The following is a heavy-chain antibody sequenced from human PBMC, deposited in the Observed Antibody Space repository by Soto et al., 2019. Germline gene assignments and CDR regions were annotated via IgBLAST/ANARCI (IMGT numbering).Heavy chain of an antibody. D-gene: IGHD6-19*01. Sequence: QVHLVQSGAEVKRPGASVKVSCKASAYTSTLYGITWVRQAPGQGLEWMGWIRAHNGETKFARKFQDRVPMTTDPPSSTVFMDLRTLTSDDTAVYYCATALGTSGWFDYWGQGTLVTVPS. CDR2: IRAHNGET. CDR3: ATALGTSGWFDY. CDR1: AYTSTLYG. V-gene: IGHV1-18*01. J-gene: IGHJ4*02.